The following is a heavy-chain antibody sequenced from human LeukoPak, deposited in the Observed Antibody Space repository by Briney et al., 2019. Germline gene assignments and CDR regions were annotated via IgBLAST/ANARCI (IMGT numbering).Heavy chain of an antibody. J-gene: IGHJ5*02. V-gene: IGHV1-18*01. Sequence: PGASVKVSCKASGYTFTSYGISWVRQPPGQGLEWMGWISAYNGNTNYAQKLQGRVTMTTDTSTSTAYMELRSLRSDDTAVYYCARGGNDYGDYERWFDPWGQGTLVTVSS. CDR1: GYTFTSYG. D-gene: IGHD4-17*01. CDR3: ARGGNDYGDYERWFDP. CDR2: ISAYNGNT.